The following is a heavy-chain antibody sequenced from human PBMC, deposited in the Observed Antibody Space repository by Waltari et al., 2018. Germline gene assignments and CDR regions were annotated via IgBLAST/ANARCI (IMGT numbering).Heavy chain of an antibody. Sequence: EVQLVETGGGLIQPGGSLRLSCAASGFTVSSNYMSWVRQAPGKGLEWVSFIYSGGSTYYADSVKCRFTIARDNSKNTLYLQMNSLRAEDTAVYYCARAYYYGSGSYTLDYWGHGTLFTVSS. J-gene: IGHJ4*01. V-gene: IGHV3-53*02. CDR1: GFTVSSNY. D-gene: IGHD3-10*01. CDR3: ARAYYYGSGSYTLDY. CDR2: IYSGGST.